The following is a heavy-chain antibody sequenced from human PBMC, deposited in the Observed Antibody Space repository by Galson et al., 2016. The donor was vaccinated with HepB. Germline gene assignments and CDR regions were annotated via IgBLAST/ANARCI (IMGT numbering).Heavy chain of an antibody. V-gene: IGHV1-69*06. Sequence: SVKVSCKASGGTFSNYAFNWVRQAPGQGLEWMGGIIPIFGTRNFAQKFQGRVTITADKSTSVAYMELRSLTSEDTAVYYCARSPIISRNWYPFLPLWGQGTLVTVSS. CDR2: IIPIFGTR. CDR3: ARSPIISRNWYPFLPL. CDR1: GGTFSNYA. J-gene: IGHJ4*02. D-gene: IGHD6-13*01.